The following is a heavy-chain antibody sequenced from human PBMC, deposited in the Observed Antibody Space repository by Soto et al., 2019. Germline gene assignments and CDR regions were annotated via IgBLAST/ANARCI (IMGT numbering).Heavy chain of an antibody. J-gene: IGHJ4*02. CDR3: ARRYGGNFDY. V-gene: IGHV4-31*03. CDR2: IYYSGST. CDR1: GGSISSGGYY. D-gene: IGHD2-15*01. Sequence: SATLSLTCTVSGGSISSGGYYWSWIRQHPGKGLEWIGYIYYSGSTYYNPSLKSRVTISVDTSKNQFSLKLSSVTAADTAVYYWARRYGGNFDYWGQGTLVTVSS.